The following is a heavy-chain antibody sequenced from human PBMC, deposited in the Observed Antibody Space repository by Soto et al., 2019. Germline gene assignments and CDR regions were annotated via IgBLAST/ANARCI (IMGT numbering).Heavy chain of an antibody. CDR1: GYRFNSYW. D-gene: IGHD4-17*01. J-gene: IGHJ4*02. Sequence: GESLKISCKGSGYRFNSYWISWVRQMPGKGLEWMGRIDPSDSYTNYSPSFQGHVTISADKSISTAYLQWSSLKASDTAMYYCARHDYGGKDGPYWGQGTLVTVSS. CDR2: IDPSDSYT. V-gene: IGHV5-10-1*01. CDR3: ARHDYGGKDGPY.